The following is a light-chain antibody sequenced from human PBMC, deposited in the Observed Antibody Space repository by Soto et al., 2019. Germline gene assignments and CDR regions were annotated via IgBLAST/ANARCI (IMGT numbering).Light chain of an antibody. CDR2: ADN. CDR1: SDTIASNY. V-gene: IGLV6-57*01. Sequence: NFMLTQPHSVSESPGKTVTISCTRSSDTIASNYVQWYQQRPGSSPTTVIYADNQRPSGVPDRFSAPVDSSSNSASLTISGLKTDDEADYYCQSYDSTTVVFGGGTKLTVL. J-gene: IGLJ2*01. CDR3: QSYDSTTVV.